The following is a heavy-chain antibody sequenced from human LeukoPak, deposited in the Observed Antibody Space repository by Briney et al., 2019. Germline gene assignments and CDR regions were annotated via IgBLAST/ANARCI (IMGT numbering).Heavy chain of an antibody. CDR3: ATPSSYSSGWYNLDY. J-gene: IGHJ4*02. V-gene: IGHV3-21*01. D-gene: IGHD6-19*01. CDR2: ISSSSGYI. Sequence: PGRSLRLSCAAYGLTFSSYSMNWVSQAPGKGLEWLLSISSSSGYIYYADSVNGRFTISRDNAKNSLYLQMNSLRAEDTAVYYCATPSSYSSGWYNLDYWGQGTLVTVSS. CDR1: GLTFSSYS.